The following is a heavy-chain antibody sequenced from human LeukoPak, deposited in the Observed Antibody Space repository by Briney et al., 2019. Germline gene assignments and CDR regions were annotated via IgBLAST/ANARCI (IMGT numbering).Heavy chain of an antibody. D-gene: IGHD3-22*01. V-gene: IGHV3-30*03. J-gene: IGHJ4*02. CDR2: ISNNGRNK. CDR1: GFTFSSYS. CDR3: TRDLSGHYSIDY. Sequence: GGSLRLSCAASGFTFSSYSMNWVRQAPGKGLEWVAFISNNGRNKDYADSVKGRFTISRDNSKNTLYLQVNSLRPEDTAVYYCTRDLSGHYSIDYWGQGTLVTVSS.